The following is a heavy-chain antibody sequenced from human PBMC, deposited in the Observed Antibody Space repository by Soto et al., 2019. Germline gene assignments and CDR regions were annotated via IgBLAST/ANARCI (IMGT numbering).Heavy chain of an antibody. D-gene: IGHD2-15*01. CDR3: ARGECSGGSCYFPFDY. J-gene: IGHJ4*02. CDR1: GFTFSSYG. V-gene: IGHV3-21*01. Sequence: GGSLRLSCAASGFTFSSYGMNWVRQAPGKGLEWVSSISSSSSYIYYADSVKGRFTISRDNAKNSLYLQMNSLRAEDTAVYYCARGECSGGSCYFPFDYWGQGTLVTVSS. CDR2: ISSSSSYI.